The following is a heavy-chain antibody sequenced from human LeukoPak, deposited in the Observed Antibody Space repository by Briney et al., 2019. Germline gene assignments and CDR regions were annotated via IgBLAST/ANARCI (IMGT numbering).Heavy chain of an antibody. CDR1: GFTFSSYA. J-gene: IGHJ4*02. V-gene: IGHV3-23*01. CDR2: ISGSGGST. D-gene: IGHD5-12*01. Sequence: GGSLRLSCAASGFTFSSYAMSWVRQSPGKGLEWVSAISGSGGSTYYADSVKGRFTISRDNSKNTLYLQMNSLRAEDTAVYYCAKVLSGYEFPGYDYWGQGTLVTVSS. CDR3: AKVLSGYEFPGYDY.